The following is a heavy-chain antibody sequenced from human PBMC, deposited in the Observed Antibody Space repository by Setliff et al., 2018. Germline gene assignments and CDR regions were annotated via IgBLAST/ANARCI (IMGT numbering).Heavy chain of an antibody. CDR2: MRSDGSTT. J-gene: IGHJ6*02. CDR1: GFTFSSYW. CDR3: ARAYYGTVNGYSSYYGLDV. D-gene: IGHD3-9*01. V-gene: IGHV3-74*01. Sequence: GGSLRLSCAASGFTFSSYWMHWVRQTPGKGLVWVSRMRSDGSTTDYADSVRGRFTISRDNAKNTLYLQMNSLRAEDTAVYYCARAYYGTVNGYSSYYGLDVWGQGTTVTVSS.